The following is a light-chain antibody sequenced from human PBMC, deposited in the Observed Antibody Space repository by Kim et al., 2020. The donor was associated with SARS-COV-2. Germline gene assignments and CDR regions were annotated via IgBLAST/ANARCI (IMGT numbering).Light chain of an antibody. V-gene: IGKV1-5*01. CDR3: QQYDSYSRT. Sequence: DIQMTQSPSTLSASVGDRVTITCRASQSISTWLAWYQQKPGKAPELLMYDASRLQSGVPSRFSGSGSGTEFTLTISSLQPGYFATYYCQQYDSYSRTFGQGTKLEI. CDR2: DAS. J-gene: IGKJ2*01. CDR1: QSISTW.